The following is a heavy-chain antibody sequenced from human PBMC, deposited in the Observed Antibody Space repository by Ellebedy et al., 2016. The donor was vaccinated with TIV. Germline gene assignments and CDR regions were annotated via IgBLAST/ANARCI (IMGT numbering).Heavy chain of an antibody. D-gene: IGHD4-17*01. J-gene: IGHJ6*02. V-gene: IGHV1-69*13. CDR2: IIPIFGTA. CDR3: ARQTTADVPAEGYYGMDV. Sequence: AASVKVSCKASGGTFSSYAISWVRQAPGQGLEWMGGIIPIFGTANYAQKFQGRVTITADESTSTAYMELSSLRSEDTAVYYCARQTTADVPAEGYYGMDVWGQGTTVTVSS. CDR1: GGTFSSYA.